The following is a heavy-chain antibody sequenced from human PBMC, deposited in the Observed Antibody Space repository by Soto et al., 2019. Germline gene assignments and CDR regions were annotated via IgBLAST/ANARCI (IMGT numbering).Heavy chain of an antibody. CDR2: IYYSGST. J-gene: IGHJ1*01. V-gene: IGHV4-31*03. Sequence: QVQLQESGPGLVKPSQTLFLTCTASGGSISSGDYYWSWMRQHPGKGLEWIGYIYYSGSTYYNPSLESRVTISVDTSNNQFSLKLRSVTAADTGVYYCASIRGTGTYPHDFQPWGQGTLVTVSS. D-gene: IGHD1-26*01. CDR1: GGSISSGDYY. CDR3: ASIRGTGTYPHDFQP.